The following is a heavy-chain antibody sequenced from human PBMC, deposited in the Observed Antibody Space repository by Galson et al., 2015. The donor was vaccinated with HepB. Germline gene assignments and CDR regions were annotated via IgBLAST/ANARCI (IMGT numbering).Heavy chain of an antibody. D-gene: IGHD3-10*01. Sequence: ETLSLTCTVSGYSISSGYYWGWIRQPPGKGLEWIGSIYHSGSTYYNPSLKSRVTISVDTSKNQFSRKLSSVTAADTAVYYCAREWYYYGSGSYGAFDIWGQGTMVTVSS. J-gene: IGHJ3*02. CDR1: GYSISSGYY. CDR2: IYHSGST. V-gene: IGHV4-38-2*02. CDR3: AREWYYYGSGSYGAFDI.